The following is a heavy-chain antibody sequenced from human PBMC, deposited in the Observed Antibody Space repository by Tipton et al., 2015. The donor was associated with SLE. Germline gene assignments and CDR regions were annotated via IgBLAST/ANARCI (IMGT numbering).Heavy chain of an antibody. D-gene: IGHD5-12*01. CDR2: ISGSGGST. CDR3: ARDRGNIDF. J-gene: IGHJ4*02. Sequence: SLRLSCAASGFIFSSYAMSWVRQAPGKGLEWVSVISGSGGSTYYADSVKGRFTISRDNSKNTLSLQMNSPRAEDTAVYYCARDRGNIDFWGQGTLVTVAS. CDR1: GFIFSSYA. V-gene: IGHV3-23*01.